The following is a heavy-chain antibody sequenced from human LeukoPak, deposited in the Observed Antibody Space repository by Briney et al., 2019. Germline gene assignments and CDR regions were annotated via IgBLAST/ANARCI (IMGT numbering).Heavy chain of an antibody. J-gene: IGHJ6*02. D-gene: IGHD2-2*01. CDR3: ARNIHRYCSSTSCYHYYYYYGMDV. CDR2: INHSGST. V-gene: IGHV4-34*01. CDR1: GGSFSGYY. Sequence: PSETLSLTCAVYGGSFSGYYWSWIRQPPGKGLGWIGEINHSGSTNYNPSLKSRVTISVDTSKNQFSLKLSSVTAADTAVYYCARNIHRYCSSTSCYHYYYYYGMDVWGQGTTVTVSS.